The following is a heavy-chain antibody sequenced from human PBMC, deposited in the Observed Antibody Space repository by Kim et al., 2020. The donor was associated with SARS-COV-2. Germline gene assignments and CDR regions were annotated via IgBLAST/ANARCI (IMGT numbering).Heavy chain of an antibody. J-gene: IGHJ4*02. CDR2: ISGSGGST. D-gene: IGHD3-3*01. CDR1: GFNFSSYA. CDR3: AKDGRITIFGVVITQTYYFDY. Sequence: WGSLRLSCAASGFNFSSYAMSWVRQAPGKGQEWVSAISGSGGSTYYADSVKGRFTISRDNSKNTLYLQMNSLRAEDTAVYYCAKDGRITIFGVVITQTYYFDYWGQGTLVTVSS. V-gene: IGHV3-23*01.